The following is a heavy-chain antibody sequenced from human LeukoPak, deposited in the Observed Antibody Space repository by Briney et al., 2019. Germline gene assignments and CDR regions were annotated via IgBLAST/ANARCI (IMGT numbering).Heavy chain of an antibody. V-gene: IGHV1-69*13. CDR1: GGTFSSYA. CDR2: IIPIFGTA. J-gene: IGHJ4*02. D-gene: IGHD3-22*01. CDR3: ARDAYYYDSSGYRPGSFDY. Sequence: ASVKVSCKASGGTFSSYAISWVRQAPGQGLEWMGGIIPIFGTANYAQKFQGRVTITADESTSTAYMELSSLRSEDTAVYYCARDAYYYDSSGYRPGSFDYWGQGTLVTVSS.